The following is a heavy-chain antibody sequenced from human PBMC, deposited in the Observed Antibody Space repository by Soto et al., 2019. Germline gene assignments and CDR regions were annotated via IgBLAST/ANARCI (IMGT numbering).Heavy chain of an antibody. D-gene: IGHD1-26*01. Sequence: QVQLQESGPGLVKPSETLSLTCTVSGGSVSSGSSYCSWIRQSPGKGLEWIGYIYHSGSTTYNPSLKSRVTISVDTSKNQFSLKLSSVTAADTAVYYCARGVGATHFDYWGQGTLVTVSS. CDR2: IYHSGST. J-gene: IGHJ4*02. V-gene: IGHV4-61*01. CDR3: ARGVGATHFDY. CDR1: GGSVSSGSSY.